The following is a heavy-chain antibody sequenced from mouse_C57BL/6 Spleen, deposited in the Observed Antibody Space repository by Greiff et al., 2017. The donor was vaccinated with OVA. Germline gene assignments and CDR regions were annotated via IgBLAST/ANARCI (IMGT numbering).Heavy chain of an antibody. V-gene: IGHV3-1*01. Sequence: EVHLVESGPGMVKPSQSLSLTCTVTGYSITSGYDWHWIRHFPGNKLEWRGYISYSGSTNYNPSLKSRISITHDTSKNHFFLKLNSVTTEDTATYYCARDMGSSGRFAYWGQGTLVTVSA. CDR2: ISYSGST. CDR3: ARDMGSSGRFAY. D-gene: IGHD3-2*02. CDR1: GYSITSGYD. J-gene: IGHJ3*01.